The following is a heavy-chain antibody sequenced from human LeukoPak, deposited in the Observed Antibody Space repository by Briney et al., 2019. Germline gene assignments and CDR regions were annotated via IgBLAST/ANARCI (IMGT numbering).Heavy chain of an antibody. CDR2: ISGSGGST. Sequence: GGSLRLSRAASGFTFSSYAMSWVRQAPGKGLEWVSAISGSGGSTYYADSVKGRFTISRDNSKNTLYLQMNSLRAEDTAVYYCASCGGTLVYDPYYYGMDVWGQGTTVTVSS. CDR3: ASCGGTLVYDPYYYGMDV. CDR1: GFTFSSYA. D-gene: IGHD5/OR15-5a*01. V-gene: IGHV3-23*01. J-gene: IGHJ6*02.